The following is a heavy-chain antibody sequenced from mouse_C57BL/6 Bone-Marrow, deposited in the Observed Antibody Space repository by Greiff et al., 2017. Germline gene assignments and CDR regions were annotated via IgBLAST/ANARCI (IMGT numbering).Heavy chain of an antibody. Sequence: QVHVKQPGAELVKPGASVKLSCKASGYTFTSYWMQWVKQRPGQGLEWIGEIDPSDSYTNYNQKFKGKATLTVDTSSSTAYMQRSSLTSEDSAVDYGARGQLRLRVADWGQGTRVTVSA. CDR3: ARGQLRLRVAD. V-gene: IGHV1-50*01. CDR2: IDPSDSYT. CDR1: GYTFTSYW. D-gene: IGHD3-2*02. J-gene: IGHJ3*01.